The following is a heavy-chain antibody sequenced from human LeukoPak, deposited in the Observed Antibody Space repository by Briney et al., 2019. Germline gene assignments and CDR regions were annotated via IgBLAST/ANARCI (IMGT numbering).Heavy chain of an antibody. D-gene: IGHD3-3*01. Sequence: ASVKVSCKASGGTFSSYAISWVRQAPGQGLEWMGGIIPIFGTANYAQKFQGRVTITADESTSTAYMELSSLRSEDTAVYYCARKSDTIFGVVMVGAFDIWGQGTMVTVSS. CDR3: ARKSDTIFGVVMVGAFDI. V-gene: IGHV1-69*01. J-gene: IGHJ3*02. CDR1: GGTFSSYA. CDR2: IIPIFGTA.